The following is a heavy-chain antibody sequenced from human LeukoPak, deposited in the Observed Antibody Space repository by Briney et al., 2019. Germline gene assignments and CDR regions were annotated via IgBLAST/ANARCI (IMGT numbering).Heavy chain of an antibody. J-gene: IGHJ4*02. CDR1: GGSISSYY. CDR3: AREMEPVAVAGTDFDY. Sequence: SETLSLTCTVSGGSISSYYWSWIRQPAGKGLEWIGRIYTSGSTNYNPSLKSRVTMSVDTSKNQFSLKLSSVTAADTAVYYCAREMEPVAVAGTDFDYWGQGTLVTVSS. V-gene: IGHV4-4*07. D-gene: IGHD6-19*01. CDR2: IYTSGST.